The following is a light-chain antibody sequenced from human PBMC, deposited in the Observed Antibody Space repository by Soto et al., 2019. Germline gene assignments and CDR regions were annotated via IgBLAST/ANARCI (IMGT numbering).Light chain of an antibody. CDR2: DAS. V-gene: IGKV3-11*01. J-gene: IGKJ3*01. CDR3: QQQHYWRQGYT. CDR1: QSVSSY. Sequence: EIVLTQSPATLSLSPGERATLSCRASQSVSSYLAWYQQKPGQAPRLLIYDASSMATGIPARFSGSGSGTDITLTLTSREPQDFAVYYYQQQHYWRQGYTFGPGTKLDIK.